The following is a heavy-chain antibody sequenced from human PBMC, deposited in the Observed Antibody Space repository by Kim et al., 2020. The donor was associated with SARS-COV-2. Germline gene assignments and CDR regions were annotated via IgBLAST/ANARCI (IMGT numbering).Heavy chain of an antibody. CDR1: GFTFSSYG. J-gene: IGHJ4*01. D-gene: IGHD3-3*01. Sequence: GGSLRLSCAASGFTFSSYGMRWVRQAPGKGLEWVANITYDGSEKYYADSVKGRFTISRDNSKSTLYLQINSLSAEDTAVYYCARDSPCRGYYVSCCYSLDDWGQGTLVTVSS. CDR2: ITYDGSEK. CDR3: ARDSPCRGYYVSCCYSLDD. V-gene: IGHV3-7*03.